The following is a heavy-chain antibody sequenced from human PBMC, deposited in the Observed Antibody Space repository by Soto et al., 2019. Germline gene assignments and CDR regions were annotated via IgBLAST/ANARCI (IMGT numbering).Heavy chain of an antibody. D-gene: IGHD2-2*01. CDR3: ARDLGGYCSSTSCLDAFDI. V-gene: IGHV3-7*03. Sequence: GGSLRLSCAASGFTFSSYWMSWVRQAPGRGLEWVANIKQDGSEKYYVDSVKGRFTISRDNAKNSLYLQMNSLRAEDTAVYYCARDLGGYCSSTSCLDAFDIWGQGTMVTVSS. J-gene: IGHJ3*02. CDR1: GFTFSSYW. CDR2: IKQDGSEK.